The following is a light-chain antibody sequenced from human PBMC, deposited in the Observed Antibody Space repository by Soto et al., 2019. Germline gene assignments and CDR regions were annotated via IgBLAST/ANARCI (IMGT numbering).Light chain of an antibody. Sequence: DIQMTESASSLSASVGGRLTLPCRTSQTITTSLNWYRQKPGKAPDPLIYAASSLQSGIPSRFGGPRSGTDFTPTNTGLQPEDFATYYCQQNYSLPIILGPETRLEIK. J-gene: IGKJ5*01. CDR3: QQNYSLPII. CDR2: AAS. CDR1: QTITTS. V-gene: IGKV1-39*01.